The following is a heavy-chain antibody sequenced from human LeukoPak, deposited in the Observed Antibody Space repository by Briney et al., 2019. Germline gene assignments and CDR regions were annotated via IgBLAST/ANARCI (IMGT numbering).Heavy chain of an antibody. Sequence: SETLSLTCAVYGGSFSGYYWSWIRQPPGKGLEWIGEINHSGSTNYNPSLKSRVTISVDTSKNQFSLKLSSVTAADTAVYYCARGWHSSSFFDYWGQGTLVTVSS. D-gene: IGHD6-6*01. V-gene: IGHV4-34*01. CDR3: ARGWHSSSFFDY. J-gene: IGHJ4*02. CDR2: INHSGST. CDR1: GGSFSGYY.